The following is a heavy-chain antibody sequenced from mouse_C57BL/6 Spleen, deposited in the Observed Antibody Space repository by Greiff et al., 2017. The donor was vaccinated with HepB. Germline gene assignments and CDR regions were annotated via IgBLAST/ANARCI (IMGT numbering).Heavy chain of an antibody. CDR1: GYAFSSSW. J-gene: IGHJ1*03. Sequence: VQLQESGPELVKPGASVKISCKASGYAFSSSWMNWVKQRPGKGLEWIGRIYPGDGDTNYNGKFKGKATLTADKSSSTAYMQLSSLTSEDSAVYFCARITTLRYFDVWGTGTTVTVSS. D-gene: IGHD1-1*01. V-gene: IGHV1-82*01. CDR2: IYPGDGDT. CDR3: ARITTLRYFDV.